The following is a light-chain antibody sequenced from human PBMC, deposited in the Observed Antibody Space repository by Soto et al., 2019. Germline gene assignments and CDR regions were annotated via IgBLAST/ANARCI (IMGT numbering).Light chain of an antibody. J-gene: IGKJ1*01. V-gene: IGKV1-5*03. CDR1: QSISPW. CDR2: TVS. CDR3: QQYHSAWT. Sequence: DIQMTQSPSTLSASVGDRVTITCRASQSISPWLAWYQQKPGKAPKLLIYTVSNLEGGVPSRFSGSGSGTEFTLTISSLQPDDFATYYCQQYHSAWTFGQGTKE.